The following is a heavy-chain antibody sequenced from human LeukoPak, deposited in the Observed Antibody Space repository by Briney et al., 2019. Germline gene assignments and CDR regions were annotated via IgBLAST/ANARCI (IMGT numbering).Heavy chain of an antibody. V-gene: IGHV4-30-4*08. Sequence: TLSLTCTVSGGSISSSSYYWGWIRQPPGKGLEWIGYIYYSGSTYYNPSLKSRVTISVDTSKNQFSLKLSSVTAADTAVYYCVTTTDFWSAHYFDYWGQGTLVTVSS. CDR1: GGSISSSSYY. CDR2: IYYSGST. CDR3: VTTTDFWSAHYFDY. J-gene: IGHJ4*02. D-gene: IGHD3-3*01.